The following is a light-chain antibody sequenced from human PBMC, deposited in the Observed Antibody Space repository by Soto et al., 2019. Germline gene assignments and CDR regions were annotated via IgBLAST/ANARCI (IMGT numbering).Light chain of an antibody. V-gene: IGKV3-20*01. CDR1: QSVSNNY. CDR3: QQYGSSGT. Sequence: IVLTQSPGTLSLSPGERATLSCRASQSVSNNYLAWYQQKPGQAPRLLIYGASNRAIGIPDRFSGSGSGTDFTLTISRLEPEDFAVYYCQQYGSSGTFGQGTKVDIK. J-gene: IGKJ1*01. CDR2: GAS.